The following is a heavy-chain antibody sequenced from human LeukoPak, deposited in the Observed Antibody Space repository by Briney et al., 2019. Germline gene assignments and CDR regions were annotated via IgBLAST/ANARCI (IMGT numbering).Heavy chain of an antibody. CDR2: MNPNSGNT. CDR1: GYTFTSYD. Sequence: ASVKVSCKASGYTFTSYDIHWVRQATGQGLEWMGWMNPNSGNTGYAQKFQGRVTMTRNTSISTAYMELSSLRSEDTAVYYCARWGPLYDSRGLYYYGMDVWGQGTTVTVSS. CDR3: ARWGPLYDSRGLYYYGMDV. J-gene: IGHJ6*02. V-gene: IGHV1-8*01. D-gene: IGHD3-22*01.